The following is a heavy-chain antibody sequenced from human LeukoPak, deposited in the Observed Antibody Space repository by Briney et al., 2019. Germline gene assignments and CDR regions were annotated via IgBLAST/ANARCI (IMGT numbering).Heavy chain of an antibody. Sequence: SETLSLTCAVCGGSFSGYYWSWIRQPPGKGLEWIGSMHHSGSTNYNPSLKSRVTISVDTSKNQFSLKLSSVTAADTAVYYCSHRSPRNYYYYYYMDVWGKGTTVTVSS. CDR3: SHRSPRNYYYYYYMDV. V-gene: IGHV4-34*01. CDR1: GGSFSGYY. J-gene: IGHJ6*03. CDR2: MHHSGST.